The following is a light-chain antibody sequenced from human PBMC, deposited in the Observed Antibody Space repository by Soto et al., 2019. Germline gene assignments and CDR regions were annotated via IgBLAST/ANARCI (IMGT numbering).Light chain of an antibody. CDR1: QSVDSN. CDR2: DAS. Sequence: ETMLTQSPATLSLSPGERATLSCRASQSVDSNLAWYQQKPGQAPRLLIYDASNRAPGIPARFSGSGSGTDFPLTISSLEPEDFAVYYCQQRKYWPPLTFGQGTRLETK. J-gene: IGKJ5*01. CDR3: QQRKYWPPLT. V-gene: IGKV3-11*01.